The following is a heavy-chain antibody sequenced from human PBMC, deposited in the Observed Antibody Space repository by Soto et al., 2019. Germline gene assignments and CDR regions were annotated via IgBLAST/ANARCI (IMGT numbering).Heavy chain of an antibody. CDR1: GGSMSRYS. D-gene: IGHD5-12*01. J-gene: IGHJ4*02. V-gene: IGHV4-59*01. Sequence: LSETLSLTCTISGGSMSRYSCHWLRQPPVNGLEFIGYMYNYFATDYNPSLKSRISMSLYTSTKQFSLRLSSVTAAYTAVYFCARGPTITTDFWGRGILVTVSS. CDR2: MYNYFAT. CDR3: ARGPTITTDF.